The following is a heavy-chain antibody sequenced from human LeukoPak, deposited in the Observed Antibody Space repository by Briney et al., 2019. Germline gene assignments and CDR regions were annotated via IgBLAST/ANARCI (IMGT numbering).Heavy chain of an antibody. CDR3: ARQDSSGWYLSWFDP. Sequence: SETLSLTCNVSGXSISSSSDNWGWIRQPPGKPLEWIGSVYYSGSTYYNPSLKSRVTISVDTSKNQFSLKLSSVTAADTAVYYCARQDSSGWYLSWFDPWGQGTLVTVSS. CDR2: VYYSGST. CDR1: GXSISSSSDN. J-gene: IGHJ5*02. D-gene: IGHD6-19*01. V-gene: IGHV4-39*01.